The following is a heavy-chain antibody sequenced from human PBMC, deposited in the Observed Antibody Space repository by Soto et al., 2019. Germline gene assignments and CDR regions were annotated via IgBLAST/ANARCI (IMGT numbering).Heavy chain of an antibody. CDR2: IIPILSIA. V-gene: IGHV1-69*02. Sequence: GASVKVSCKASGGTFSSYTISWVRQAPGQGLEWMGRIIPILSIANYAQKFQGRVTITADKSTSTAYMELSSLRSEDTAVYYCARSLFDFSDYWGQGTLVTVSS. D-gene: IGHD3-3*01. CDR3: ARSLFDFSDY. CDR1: GGTFSSYT. J-gene: IGHJ4*02.